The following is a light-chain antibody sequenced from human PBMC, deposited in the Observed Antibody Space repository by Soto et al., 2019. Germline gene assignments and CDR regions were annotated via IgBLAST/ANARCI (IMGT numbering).Light chain of an antibody. CDR2: YVS. CDR3: SSYTSSSTLMV. J-gene: IGLJ2*01. CDR1: SSDVGGYNY. Sequence: QSALTQPASVSGSPGQSITISCTGTSSDVGGYNYVSWYQQHPGKAPKLMIYYVSNRPSGVSNRFSGSKSGNTASLTISGLQADDWADYYCSSYTSSSTLMVFGGGTKLTVL. V-gene: IGLV2-14*01.